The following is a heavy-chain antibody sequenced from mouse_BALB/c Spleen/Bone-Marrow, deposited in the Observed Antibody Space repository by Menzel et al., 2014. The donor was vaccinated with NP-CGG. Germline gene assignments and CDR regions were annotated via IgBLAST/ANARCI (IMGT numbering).Heavy chain of an antibody. J-gene: IGHJ3*01. CDR3: ARGGSSRAWFAY. CDR1: EFSLTSYG. CDR2: IWAGGST. V-gene: IGHV2-9*02. Sequence: VKVVESGPGLVSPSQRLSIPCTVSEFSLTSYGVHWVRQPPGKGLEWLGVIWAGGSTNYNSALMSRLSISKDNSKSQVFLKMNSLQTDDTAMYYCARGGSSRAWFAYWGQGTLVTVSA. D-gene: IGHD1-1*01.